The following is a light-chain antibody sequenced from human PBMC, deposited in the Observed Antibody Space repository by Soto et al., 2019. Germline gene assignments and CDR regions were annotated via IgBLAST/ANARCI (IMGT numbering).Light chain of an antibody. CDR3: QHWTDYSWT. CDR2: KTS. CDR1: QSLTTW. V-gene: IGKV1-5*03. Sequence: DIHMTQSPSTLSASVGDRVTITCRASQSLTTWLAWYQQKPGKAPNLLIYKTSSVESGVPSRFSGSGSGTEFTLTISSLQPDDFATYYCQHWTDYSWTFGQGTKVEVK. J-gene: IGKJ1*01.